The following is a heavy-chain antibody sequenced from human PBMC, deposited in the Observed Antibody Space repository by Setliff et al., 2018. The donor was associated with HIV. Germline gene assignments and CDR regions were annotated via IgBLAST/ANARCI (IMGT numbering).Heavy chain of an antibody. V-gene: IGHV3-48*01. D-gene: IGHD3-22*01. Sequence: GGSLRLSCAASGFTFSSYNMNWVRQAPGKGLEWVSYISVSSSTIYYADSVKGRFTISRDNAKNSLYLQMNGLRAEDTAVYYCARGTGDSSGYYYYSQYFQHWGQGTLVTVSS. CDR1: GFTFSSYN. J-gene: IGHJ1*01. CDR2: ISVSSSTI. CDR3: ARGTGDSSGYYYYSQYFQH.